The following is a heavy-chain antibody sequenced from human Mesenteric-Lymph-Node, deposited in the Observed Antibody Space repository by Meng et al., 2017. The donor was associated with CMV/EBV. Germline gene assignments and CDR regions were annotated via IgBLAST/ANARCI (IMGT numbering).Heavy chain of an antibody. CDR3: ATSTATTSNFRRVWNL. CDR2: VIPVLNRA. J-gene: IGHJ4*02. Sequence: SVKVSCKALGDTFNTYTFNWVRQAPGQGLEWMGRVIPVLNRADSAQNFQGRVTIIADRSTSTVYLEPTSLRSDDTAVYYCATSTATTSNFRRVWNLWGQGTEVTVSS. CDR1: GDTFNTYT. V-gene: IGHV1-69*02. D-gene: IGHD1-7*01.